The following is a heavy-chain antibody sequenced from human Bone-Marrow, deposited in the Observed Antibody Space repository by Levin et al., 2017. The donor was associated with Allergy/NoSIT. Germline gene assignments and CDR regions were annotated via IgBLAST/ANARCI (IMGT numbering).Heavy chain of an antibody. Sequence: SLKISCVVSGFTFDDHAMHWVRQGPGRGLEWVSAITWNSVDVAYADSVKGRFTISRDNAKNSLYLEMKDLRPEDTAVYYCARDMIAARPYYGMDVWGRGTAVTVSS. J-gene: IGHJ6*02. D-gene: IGHD3-22*01. V-gene: IGHV3-9*01. CDR3: ARDMIAARPYYGMDV. CDR2: ITWNSVDV. CDR1: GFTFDDHA.